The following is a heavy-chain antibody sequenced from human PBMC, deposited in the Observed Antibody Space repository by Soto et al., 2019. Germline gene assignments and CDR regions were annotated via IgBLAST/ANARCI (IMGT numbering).Heavy chain of an antibody. J-gene: IGHJ3*02. D-gene: IGHD2-15*01. CDR1: GGSISSYY. CDR2: IYYSGST. V-gene: IGHV4-59*08. CDR3: ARFAPPDIVVVVAASDAFDI. Sequence: SETLSLTCTVSGGSISSYYWSWIRQPPGKGLEWIGYIYYSGSTNYNPSLKSRVTISVDTSKNQFSLKLSSVTAADTAVYYCARFAPPDIVVVVAASDAFDIWGQGTMVTVSS.